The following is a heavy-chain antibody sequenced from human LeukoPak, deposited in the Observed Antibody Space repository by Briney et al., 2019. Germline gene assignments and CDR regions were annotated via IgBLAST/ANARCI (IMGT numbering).Heavy chain of an antibody. CDR2: IYYSGST. Sequence: SETLSLTCTVSGGSISSSSYYWGWIRQPPGKGLEWIGSIYYSGSTYYNPSLKSRVTISVDTSKNQFSLKLSSVTAADTAVYYCAREHYYGSGSPIEYLDYWGQGTLVTVSS. V-gene: IGHV4-39*07. J-gene: IGHJ4*02. D-gene: IGHD3-10*01. CDR3: AREHYYGSGSPIEYLDY. CDR1: GGSISSSSYY.